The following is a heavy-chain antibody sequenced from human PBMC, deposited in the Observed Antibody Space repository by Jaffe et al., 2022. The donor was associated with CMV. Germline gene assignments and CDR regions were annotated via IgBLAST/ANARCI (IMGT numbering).Heavy chain of an antibody. Sequence: EVQLVESGGGLVQPGGSLRLSCAVSGFTFSNYWMTWVRQAPGKGLEWVANMKEDGSEKYYVNSVQGRFTISRDNAKNSLYLQMNSLRVEDTALYYCARDAGFGGQWGYFDYWGQGVLVTVSS. CDR3: ARDAGFGGQWGYFDY. CDR2: MKEDGSEK. J-gene: IGHJ4*02. V-gene: IGHV3-7*03. D-gene: IGHD3-10*01. CDR1: GFTFSNYW.